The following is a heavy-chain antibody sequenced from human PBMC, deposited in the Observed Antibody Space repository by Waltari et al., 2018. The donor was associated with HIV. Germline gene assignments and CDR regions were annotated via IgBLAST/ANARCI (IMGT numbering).Heavy chain of an antibody. Sequence: QAQLVQSGTEVKKSGASVKVSCKASGYTFTTFGITWVRQAPGKGLEWMGWSTTYDETTNYAQKFQGRVTRTTDTSTNTAYMELRNLSSDDTAVYYCAWTASGYDPRYCDFWGQGTVVTVSS. CDR1: GYTFTTFG. CDR2: STTYDETT. V-gene: IGHV1-18*01. CDR3: AWTASGYDPRYCDF. J-gene: IGHJ4*02. D-gene: IGHD5-12*01.